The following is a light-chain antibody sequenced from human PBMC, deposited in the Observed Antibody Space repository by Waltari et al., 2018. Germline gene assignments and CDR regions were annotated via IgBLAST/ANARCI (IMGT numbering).Light chain of an antibody. Sequence: SYELTQPPSVSVSPGQTASITCSGDQLGATNACWYQQKPGQSPVLVIYQDSKRPSGIPERFSGSNSGNTATLTISGTQAMDEADYYCQAWDSSTHVVFGGGTKLAVL. CDR3: QAWDSSTHVV. V-gene: IGLV3-1*01. CDR1: QLGATN. J-gene: IGLJ2*01. CDR2: QDS.